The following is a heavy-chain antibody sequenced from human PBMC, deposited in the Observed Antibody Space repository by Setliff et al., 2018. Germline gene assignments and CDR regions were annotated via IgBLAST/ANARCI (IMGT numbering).Heavy chain of an antibody. CDR2: IRVYDGYT. D-gene: IGHD6-13*01. CDR1: GYMFTTYG. CDR3: ARGTSSSSWPEYFQH. J-gene: IGHJ1*01. V-gene: IGHV1-18*01. Sequence: ASVKVSCKTSGYMFTTYGISWVRQDPGQGLEWMGWIRVYDGYTDYAQKFQGRVTMTRDTSISTAYMELSRLRSDDTAVYYCARGTSSSSWPEYFQHWGQGTLVTVSS.